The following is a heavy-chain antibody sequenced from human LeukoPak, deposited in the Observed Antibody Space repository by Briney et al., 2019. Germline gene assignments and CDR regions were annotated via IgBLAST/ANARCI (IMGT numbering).Heavy chain of an antibody. D-gene: IGHD6-13*01. J-gene: IGHJ5*02. V-gene: IGHV3-15*01. CDR2: IKSNFDGGTT. CDR3: ARDPLNGSSWYLNWFDP. CDR1: GFTFTNAW. Sequence: GGSLRLSCAASGFTFTNAWVSWVRQAPGKGLEWIGLIKSNFDGGTTDYAAPVKGRFTISRDDSKNTLYLQMNSLKTEDTAVYYCARDPLNGSSWYLNWFDPWGQGTLVTVSS.